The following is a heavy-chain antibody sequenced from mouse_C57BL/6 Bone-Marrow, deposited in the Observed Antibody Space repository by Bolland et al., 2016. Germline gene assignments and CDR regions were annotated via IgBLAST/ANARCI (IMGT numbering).Heavy chain of an antibody. Sequence: PNNGGTIYNQKFKGKATLTVDKSSSTAYMELRSLTSEDTAVYYCAREGYDYDAFAYWGQGTLV. CDR2: PNNGGT. D-gene: IGHD2-4*01. J-gene: IGHJ3*01. CDR3: AREGYDYDAFAY. V-gene: IGHV1-18*01.